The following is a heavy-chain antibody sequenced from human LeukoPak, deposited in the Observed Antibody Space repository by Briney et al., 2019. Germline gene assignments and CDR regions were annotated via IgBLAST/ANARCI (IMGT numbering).Heavy chain of an antibody. V-gene: IGHV1-69*13. J-gene: IGHJ4*02. Sequence: SVKVSCKASGGTFSSYAISWVRQAPGQGLEWMGGIIPIFGTANYAQKFQGRVTITADESTSTAYMELSRLRSDDTAVYYCARGRTKRIIDFWGQGTLVTVSS. CDR1: GGTFSSYA. D-gene: IGHD1-14*01. CDR3: ARGRTKRIIDF. CDR2: IIPIFGTA.